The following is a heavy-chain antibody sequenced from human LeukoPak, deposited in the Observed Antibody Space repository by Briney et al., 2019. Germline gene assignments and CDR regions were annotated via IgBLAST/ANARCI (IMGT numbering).Heavy chain of an antibody. Sequence: PGGSLRISCAASGFTYSSYEMIWVKQAPGKGLEWVSYISSSGSTIYYADSVKGRFTISRDNAKNSLYLQMNSLRAEDTAVYYCAREQPGAYSSSWYGETPGTLDYWGQGTLVTVSP. D-gene: IGHD6-13*01. CDR2: ISSSGSTI. CDR1: GFTYSSYE. CDR3: AREQPGAYSSSWYGETPGTLDY. V-gene: IGHV3-48*03. J-gene: IGHJ4*02.